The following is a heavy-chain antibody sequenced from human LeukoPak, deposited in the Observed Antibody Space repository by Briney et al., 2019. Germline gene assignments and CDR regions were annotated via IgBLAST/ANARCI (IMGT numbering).Heavy chain of an antibody. CDR1: GGTFSSYA. CDR3: ARDNPPYCNGGSCYSY. Sequence: SVKVSCKASGGTFSSYAISWVRQAPGQGLEWMGRIIPIIDLANYAQKFQGRVTITADESTSTAYMELSSLRSEDTAIYYCARDNPPYCNGGSCYSYWGQGTLVTI. J-gene: IGHJ4*02. CDR2: IIPIIDLA. D-gene: IGHD2-15*01. V-gene: IGHV1-69*04.